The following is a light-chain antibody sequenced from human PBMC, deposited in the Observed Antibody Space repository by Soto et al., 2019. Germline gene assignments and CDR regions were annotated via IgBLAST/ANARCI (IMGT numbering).Light chain of an antibody. CDR3: QQSYSRVT. J-gene: IGKJ1*01. Sequence: DIQMTQSPSSLSASVGDRVTITCQASQDISNYLNWYQQKPGKAPKLLIYAASSLQSGVPSRFSGSRSGTDFTLTISSLQPEDFATYYCQQSYSRVTFGQGTKVDIK. CDR2: AAS. V-gene: IGKV1-39*01. CDR1: QDISNY.